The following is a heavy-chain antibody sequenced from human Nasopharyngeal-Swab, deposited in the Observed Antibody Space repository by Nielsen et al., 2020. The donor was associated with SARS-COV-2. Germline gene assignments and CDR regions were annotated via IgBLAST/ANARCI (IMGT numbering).Heavy chain of an antibody. V-gene: IGHV3-11*01. D-gene: IGHD6-6*01. CDR2: ISSSGSTI. J-gene: IGHJ2*01. CDR3: ARVNGQLALAVRYFDL. CDR1: GLNFSDYY. Sequence: GESLKISCAASGLNFSDYYMRWIRQAPGKGLEWVSYISSSGSTIYYADSVKGRFTISRDNAKNSLYLQMNSLRAEDTAVYYCARVNGQLALAVRYFDLWGCGTLVTVSS.